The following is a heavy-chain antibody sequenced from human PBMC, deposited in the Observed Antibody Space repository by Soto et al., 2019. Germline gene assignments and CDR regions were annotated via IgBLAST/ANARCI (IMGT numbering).Heavy chain of an antibody. V-gene: IGHV3-53*04. J-gene: IGHJ1*01. CDR1: GFTVSSNY. CDR3: ARDLYSSGWEYFQH. Sequence: EVQLVESGGGLVQPGGSLRLSCAASGFTVSSNYMSWVRQAPGKGLEWVSVIYSGGSTYYADSVKGRFTISRHNSKNTLYLQMNSLRAEDTAVYYWARDLYSSGWEYFQHWGQGTLVIVSS. CDR2: IYSGGST. D-gene: IGHD6-19*01.